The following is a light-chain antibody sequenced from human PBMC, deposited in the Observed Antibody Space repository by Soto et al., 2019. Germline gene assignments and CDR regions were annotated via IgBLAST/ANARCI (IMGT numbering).Light chain of an antibody. Sequence: EIVLPQSPGTLSLSPGERATLSCRASQSVSSSYLAWYQQKPGQAPRLLIYDASNRATGVPARFSGSGSGTDFTLTISGLEPEDFAVYYCQQRANWPPLTFGGGTKVDIK. CDR1: QSVSSSY. V-gene: IGKV3D-20*02. CDR2: DAS. CDR3: QQRANWPPLT. J-gene: IGKJ4*01.